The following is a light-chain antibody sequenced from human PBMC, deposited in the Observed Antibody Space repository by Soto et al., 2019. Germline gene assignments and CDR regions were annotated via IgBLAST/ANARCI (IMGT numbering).Light chain of an antibody. CDR3: QQYNNXXFT. Sequence: EIVMTQSPATLSVSPGERATLSCRASQSVSSNLAWYQQKPGQAPRLLIYGASTRATGIPARFSGSGSGTEFTLTISXLXXXXFAVYYCQQYNNXXFTFGXG. CDR2: GAS. J-gene: IGKJ5*01. CDR1: QSVSSN. V-gene: IGKV3-15*01.